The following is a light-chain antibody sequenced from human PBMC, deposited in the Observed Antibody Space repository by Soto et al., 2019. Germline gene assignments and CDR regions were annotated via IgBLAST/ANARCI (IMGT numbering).Light chain of an antibody. V-gene: IGKV3-15*01. J-gene: IGKJ5*01. Sequence: EIVMTQSPSSLPVSKGERATLSCRASQSVSSNLAWYQQKPGQAPRLLIYGASTRATGIPARFSGSGSGTDFTLTISNLQPEDFATYYCQQANSFPISFGQGTRLEIK. CDR3: QQANSFPIS. CDR1: QSVSSN. CDR2: GAS.